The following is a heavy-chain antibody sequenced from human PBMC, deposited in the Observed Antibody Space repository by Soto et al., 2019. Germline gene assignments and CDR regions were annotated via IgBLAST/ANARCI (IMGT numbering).Heavy chain of an antibody. CDR2: ISSSSSYI. D-gene: IGHD3-3*01. V-gene: IGHV3-21*01. CDR1: GFTFSSYS. CDR3: AIEGLTIFGVVTFESPSRSDYYMDV. Sequence: GGSLRLSCAASGFTFSSYSMNWVRQAPGKGLEWVSSISSSSSYIYYADSVKGRFTISRDNAKNSLYLQMNSLRAEDTAVYYCAIEGLTIFGVVTFESPSRSDYYMDVWGKGTTVTVSS. J-gene: IGHJ6*03.